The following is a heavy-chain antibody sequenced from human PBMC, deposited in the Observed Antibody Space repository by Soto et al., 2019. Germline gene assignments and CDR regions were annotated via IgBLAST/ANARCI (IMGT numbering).Heavy chain of an antibody. CDR1: GFTFSSYW. CDR2: IKQDGSEK. D-gene: IGHD2-2*01. V-gene: IGHV3-7*01. CDR3: AREKDFQLLSIYYYYYMDV. Sequence: GGSLRLSCAASGFTFSSYWMSWVRQAPGKGLEWVANIKQDGSEKYYADSVKGRFTISRDNAKNSLYLQMNSLRAEDTAMYYCAREKDFQLLSIYYYYYMDVWGKGTTVTVSS. J-gene: IGHJ6*03.